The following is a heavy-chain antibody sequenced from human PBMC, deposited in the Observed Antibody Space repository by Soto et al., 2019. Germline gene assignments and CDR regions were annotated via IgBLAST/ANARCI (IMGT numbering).Heavy chain of an antibody. V-gene: IGHV1-8*01. CDR3: AKFADTDGTRGGMDV. J-gene: IGHJ6*02. D-gene: IGHD1-1*01. CDR2: MNPYNGNA. CDR1: GYTFITYD. Sequence: GASVKVSCKASGYTFITYDINWVRQAPGQGLEWMGWMNPYNGNAGYAQNFQGRVTMTRNTSINTAYMELSSLRSNDAAIYYCAKFADTDGTRGGMDVWGQGTTVTVSS.